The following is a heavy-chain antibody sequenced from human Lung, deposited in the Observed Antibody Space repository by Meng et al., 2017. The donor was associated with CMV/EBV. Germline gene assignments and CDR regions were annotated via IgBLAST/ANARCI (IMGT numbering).Heavy chain of an antibody. CDR1: GGSISSSNW. V-gene: IGHV4-4*02. D-gene: IGHD6-19*01. Sequence: QGQLQESGPVRVRPSGTLSPTGAVSGGSISSSNWWSWVRQPPGKGLEWIGEIYHSGSTNYNPSLKSRVTISVDKSKNQFSLKLSSVTAADTAVYYCASFPPPGKQWLVTDYWGQGTLVTVSS. CDR3: ASFPPPGKQWLVTDY. CDR2: IYHSGST. J-gene: IGHJ4*02.